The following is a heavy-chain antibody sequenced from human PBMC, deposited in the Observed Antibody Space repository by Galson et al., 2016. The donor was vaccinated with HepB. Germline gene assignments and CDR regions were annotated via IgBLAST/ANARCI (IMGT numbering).Heavy chain of an antibody. Sequence: SLRLSCAVSGFTSGSLWMTWFRQAPGKGLEWVANVKQDGSDIRYVDSVKGRFTISRDNAKNSLYLQMNSLRVEDTALYYCAGGGGWLTVYWGQGTLVTVSS. V-gene: IGHV3-7*01. D-gene: IGHD6-19*01. CDR1: GFTSGSLW. CDR3: AGGGGWLTVY. CDR2: VKQDGSDI. J-gene: IGHJ4*02.